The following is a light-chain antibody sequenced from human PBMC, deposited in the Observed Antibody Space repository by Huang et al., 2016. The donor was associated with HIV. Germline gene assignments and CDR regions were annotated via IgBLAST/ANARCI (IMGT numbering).Light chain of an antibody. V-gene: IGKV3-15*01. Sequence: EIVMTQSPATLSVSPGERATLSCRASQSVSSNLAGYQQKPGQAPRLLIYGASTRATGIPARFSGSGSGAEFTLTISSLQSEDFAFYCCQQYNNWPWTFGQGTKVEIK. CDR3: QQYNNWPWT. J-gene: IGKJ1*01. CDR2: GAS. CDR1: QSVSSN.